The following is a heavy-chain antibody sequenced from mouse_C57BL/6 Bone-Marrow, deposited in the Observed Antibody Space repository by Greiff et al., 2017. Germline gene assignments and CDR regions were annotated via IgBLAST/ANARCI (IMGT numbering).Heavy chain of an antibody. CDR3: ARPHYYGSSYGFAY. D-gene: IGHD1-1*01. CDR1: GYTFTSYW. J-gene: IGHJ3*01. V-gene: IGHV1-64*01. CDR2: IHPNSGST. Sequence: QVQLQQPGAELVKPGASVKLCCKASGYTFTSYWMHWVKQRPGQGLEWIGMIHPNSGSTNYNEKFKSKATLTVDKSSSTAYMQLSSLTSEDSAVYYCARPHYYGSSYGFAYWGQGTLVTVSA.